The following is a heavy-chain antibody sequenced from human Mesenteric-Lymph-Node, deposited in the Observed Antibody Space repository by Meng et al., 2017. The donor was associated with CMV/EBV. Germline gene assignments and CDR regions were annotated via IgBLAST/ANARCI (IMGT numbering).Heavy chain of an antibody. CDR3: ARGGSSSSPVDFQH. D-gene: IGHD6-13*01. J-gene: IGHJ1*01. CDR1: GFTFSSYS. Sequence: GGSLRLSCAASGFTFSSYSMNWVRQAPGKGLEWVSSISSSSSYIYYADSVKGRFTISRDNAKNSLYLQMNSLRAEDTALYYCARGGSSSSPVDFQHWGQGTLVTVSS. CDR2: ISSSSSYI. V-gene: IGHV3-21*04.